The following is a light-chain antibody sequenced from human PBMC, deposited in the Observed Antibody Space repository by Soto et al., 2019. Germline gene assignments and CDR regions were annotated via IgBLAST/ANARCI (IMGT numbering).Light chain of an antibody. CDR2: AAS. J-gene: IGKJ1*01. CDR3: QQYYSYPKK. V-gene: IGKV1-8*01. CDR1: QGFSSY. Sequence: AIRVTQSQSAFSASTGDRVTITCRAGQGFSSYLAGYQQKPGKAHKLLIYAASPLKSGVPSRFSGSGSGTDYTLTISCLQSEDFATDYCQQYYSYPKKFGQGTQVEIK.